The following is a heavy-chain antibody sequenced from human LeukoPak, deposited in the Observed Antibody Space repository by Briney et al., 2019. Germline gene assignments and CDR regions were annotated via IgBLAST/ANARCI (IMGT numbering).Heavy chain of an antibody. CDR1: GFTFSSYG. V-gene: IGHV3-33*01. D-gene: IGHD6-6*01. CDR2: IWYDGSNK. J-gene: IGHJ6*02. Sequence: GRSLRLSCAASGFTFSSYGMHWVRQAPGKGLEWVAVIWYDGSNKYYADSVKGRFTISRDNSKNTLYLQMNSLRAEDTAVYYCARDCGYSSSSHFFELAYYYYGMDVWGPGTTVTVSS. CDR3: ARDCGYSSSSHFFELAYYYYGMDV.